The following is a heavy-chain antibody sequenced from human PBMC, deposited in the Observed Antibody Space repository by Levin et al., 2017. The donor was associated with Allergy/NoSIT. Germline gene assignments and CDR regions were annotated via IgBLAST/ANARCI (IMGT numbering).Heavy chain of an antibody. J-gene: IGHJ4*02. V-gene: IGHV3-30-3*01. CDR2: TSYDGSSK. D-gene: IGHD1-26*01. CDR3: ARGLEWELLDY. Sequence: GGSLRLSCAASGFTFGFYAMHWVRQAPGKGLEWVAVTSYDGSSKYFADSIKGRFTISRDNSKNTLFLQMNSLRPDDTAVYYCARGLEWELLDYWGLGTLVTVSS. CDR1: GFTFGFYA.